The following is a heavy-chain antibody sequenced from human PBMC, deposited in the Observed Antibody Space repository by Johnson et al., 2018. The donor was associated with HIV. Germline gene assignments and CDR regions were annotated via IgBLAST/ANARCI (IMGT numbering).Heavy chain of an antibody. J-gene: IGHJ3*02. Sequence: VQLVESGGGVVQPGQSLRLSCAASGITVGTNYMSWVRQAPGKGLEWVSRIKSDGTSTNYADSVKGRFTISRDNAKDTLYLQLNSLTAEDTAVYYCARAGIVFDILGQGTMVTVSS. D-gene: IGHD2-21*01. CDR3: ARAGIVFDI. V-gene: IGHV3-74*02. CDR2: IKSDGTST. CDR1: GITVGTNY.